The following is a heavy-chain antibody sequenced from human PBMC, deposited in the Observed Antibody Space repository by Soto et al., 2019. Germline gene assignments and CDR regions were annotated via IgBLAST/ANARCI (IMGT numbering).Heavy chain of an antibody. CDR3: ARDEWGYCSGGSCSLFDY. V-gene: IGHV1-18*01. CDR2: ISAYNGNT. Sequence: QVQLVQSGAEVKKPGASVKVSCKASGYTFTSYGISWVRQAPGQGLEWMGWISAYNGNTNYAQKLQGRVTMTTDTSTSTAYMELRSPRSDDTAVYYCARDEWGYCSGGSCSLFDYWGQGTLVTVSS. J-gene: IGHJ4*02. D-gene: IGHD2-15*01. CDR1: GYTFTSYG.